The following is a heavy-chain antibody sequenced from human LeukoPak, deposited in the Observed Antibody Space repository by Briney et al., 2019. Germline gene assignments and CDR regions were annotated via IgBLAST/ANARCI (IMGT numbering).Heavy chain of an antibody. V-gene: IGHV4-61*02. CDR2: IYTSGST. Sequence: SETMSLTSTVSGGSISSGSYYWRWIRQPAGKGLEWIGRIYTSGSTNYNPSLKSRVTISVDTSKNQFSLKLSSVTAADTAVYYCARDPLRDGYNTYYYYYMDVWGKGTTVTVSS. CDR3: ARDPLRDGYNTYYYYYMDV. J-gene: IGHJ6*03. D-gene: IGHD5-24*01. CDR1: GGSISSGSYY.